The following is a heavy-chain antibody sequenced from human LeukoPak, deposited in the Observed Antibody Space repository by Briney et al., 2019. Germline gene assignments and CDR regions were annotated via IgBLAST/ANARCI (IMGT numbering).Heavy chain of an antibody. V-gene: IGHV3-23*01. CDR2: LSGSGGDT. Sequence: GGSLRLSCAASGFTFSSYAMSWVRQAPGKGLEWVSSLSGSGGDTYYADSVKGRFTISRDNSKNTVYLQMNSLKAEDTAVYYCAKDPYGTRYFDYWGQGTLVTVSS. J-gene: IGHJ4*02. D-gene: IGHD2-2*01. CDR3: AKDPYGTRYFDY. CDR1: GFTFSSYA.